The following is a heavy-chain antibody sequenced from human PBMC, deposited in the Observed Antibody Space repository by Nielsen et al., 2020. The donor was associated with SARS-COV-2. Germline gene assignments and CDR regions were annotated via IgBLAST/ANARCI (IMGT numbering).Heavy chain of an antibody. CDR2: TRGSGGSA. J-gene: IGHJ6*02. Sequence: GESLKISCVGSGFAFSHYAMTWVRQAPGKGLEWVSGTRGSGGSAHYSDSVRGRFTISRDNAQSSLYLQMNSLRVEDTGLYYCARGYLAAPYYYGMDVWGQGTKVTVSS. D-gene: IGHD6-13*01. V-gene: IGHV3-20*04. CDR3: ARGYLAAPYYYGMDV. CDR1: GFAFSHYA.